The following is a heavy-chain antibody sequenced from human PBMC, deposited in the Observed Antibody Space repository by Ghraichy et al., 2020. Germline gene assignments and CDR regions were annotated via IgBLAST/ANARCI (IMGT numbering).Heavy chain of an antibody. Sequence: GGSLRLSCAASGFTFSSYNMNWVRQAPGKGLEWVSYISSSSSTIYYADSVKGRFTISRDNAKNSLFLQMNSLRDEDTAVYFCASDLVPAALRDYYGLDVWGQGTTVTVSS. CDR3: ASDLVPAALRDYYGLDV. J-gene: IGHJ6*02. D-gene: IGHD2-2*02. CDR1: GFTFSSYN. V-gene: IGHV3-48*02. CDR2: ISSSSSTI.